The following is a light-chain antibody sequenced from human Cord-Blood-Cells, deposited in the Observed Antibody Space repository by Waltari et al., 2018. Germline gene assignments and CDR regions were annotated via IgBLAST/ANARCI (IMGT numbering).Light chain of an antibody. CDR1: QSIRSW. J-gene: IGKJ1*01. V-gene: IGKV1-5*03. Sequence: DIQMTQSPSTLSASVGDRVTITCRASQSIRSWLACYQQKPGKAPKLLIYKASSLESGVPSRFSGSGSGTEFTLTISSLQPDDFATYYCQQYNSYSRTFGQGTKVEIK. CDR3: QQYNSYSRT. CDR2: KAS.